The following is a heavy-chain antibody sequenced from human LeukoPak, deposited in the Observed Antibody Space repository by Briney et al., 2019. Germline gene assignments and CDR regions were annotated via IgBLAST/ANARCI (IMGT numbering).Heavy chain of an antibody. Sequence: RGSLRLSCTASGFPFIEYSMNWVRQAPGKGLEWISYIGIDSGNTKYADSVRGRFTISADKAKNSLYLQMNSLRVEDTAVYYCARDHNYAFDNWGQGTLVSVAS. CDR1: GFPFIEYS. CDR2: IGIDSGNT. V-gene: IGHV3-48*01. D-gene: IGHD1-1*01. CDR3: ARDHNYAFDN. J-gene: IGHJ4*02.